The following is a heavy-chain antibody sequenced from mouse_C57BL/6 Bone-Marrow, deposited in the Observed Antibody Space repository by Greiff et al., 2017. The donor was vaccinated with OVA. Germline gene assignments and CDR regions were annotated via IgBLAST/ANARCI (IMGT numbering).Heavy chain of an antibody. V-gene: IGHV3-6*01. CDR1: GYSITSGYY. CDR2: ISYDGSN. CDR3: AREGFYGYGAY. D-gene: IGHD2-2*01. J-gene: IGHJ3*01. Sequence: EVHLVESGPGLVKPSQSLSLTCSVTGYSITSGYYWNWIRQFPGNKLEWMGYISYDGSNNYNPSLKNRISITRDTSKNQFFLKLNSVTTEDTATYYCAREGFYGYGAYWGQGTLVTVSA.